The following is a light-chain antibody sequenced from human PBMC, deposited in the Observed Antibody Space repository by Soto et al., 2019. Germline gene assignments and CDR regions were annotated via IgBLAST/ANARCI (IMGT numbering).Light chain of an antibody. CDR2: EVS. CDR3: SSYTTSSTPNWV. V-gene: IGLV2-14*01. J-gene: IGLJ3*02. CDR1: SXXXGGYNY. Sequence: QSALTQPASVSGSPGQSITISCTGTSXXXGGYNYVSWYQQHPGKAPKLMIYEVSNRPSGVSNRFSGSKSGNTASLTISGLQAEXXXDYXCSSYTTSSTPNWVFGGGTKLTVL.